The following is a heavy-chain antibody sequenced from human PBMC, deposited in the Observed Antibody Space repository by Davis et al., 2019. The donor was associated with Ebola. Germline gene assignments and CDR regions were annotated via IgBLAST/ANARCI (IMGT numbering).Heavy chain of an antibody. D-gene: IGHD1-1*01. CDR2: ITSSGGST. CDR1: GFTFSSYA. J-gene: IGHJ3*02. CDR3: AALSWMAFDI. Sequence: GESLKISCAASGFTFSSYAMSWVRQAPGKGLEWVSLITSSGGSTYYADSVKGRFTISRDNSKSTLYLQMNSLRAEDTAVYYCAALSWMAFDIWGQGTMVTVSS. V-gene: IGHV3-23*01.